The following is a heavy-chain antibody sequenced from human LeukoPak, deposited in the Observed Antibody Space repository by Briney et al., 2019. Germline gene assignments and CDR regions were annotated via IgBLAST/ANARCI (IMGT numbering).Heavy chain of an antibody. CDR1: GGSISSYY. CDR3: ARSSILSYYYDSSGSGVSFDY. J-gene: IGHJ4*02. D-gene: IGHD3-22*01. CDR2: IFHNGYT. V-gene: IGHV4-59*01. Sequence: SETLSLTCSVSGGSISSYYWTWIRQPPGKGLEYIGYIFHNGYTNYNPSLKSRLTISVDTSKNQFSLKLSSVTAADTAVYYCARSSILSYYYDSSGSGVSFDYWGQGTLVTVSS.